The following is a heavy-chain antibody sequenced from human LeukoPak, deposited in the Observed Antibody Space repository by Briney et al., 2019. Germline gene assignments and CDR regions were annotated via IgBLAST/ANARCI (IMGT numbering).Heavy chain of an antibody. D-gene: IGHD3-22*01. CDR2: ISTSSSYI. V-gene: IGHV3-21*01. CDR3: ARDGGDYYDSSGYPFHH. Sequence: PGGSLRLSCAASGFTSGSYNMNWVRQAPGKGLEWVSSISTSSSYIYYADSVKGRFTISRDNAKKSLYLQMNSLRAGDTAVYYCARDGGDYYDSSGYPFHHWGQGTLVTVSS. J-gene: IGHJ1*01. CDR1: GFTSGSYN.